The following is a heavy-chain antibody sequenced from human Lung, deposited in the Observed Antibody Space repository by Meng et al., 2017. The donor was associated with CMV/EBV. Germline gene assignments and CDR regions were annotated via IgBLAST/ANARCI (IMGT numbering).Heavy chain of an antibody. CDR2: IRSKAYGGTT. J-gene: IGHJ6*02. V-gene: IGHV3-49*04. CDR1: GFTFGDYA. Sequence: GESXKISXSTSGFTFGDYAMNWVRQAPGKGLEWVGFIRSKAYGGTTEHAASVKGRFTISRDDSKSIAYLRMNSLKTEDTAVYYCVRLGGYCSSTSFYYYGMDVWGQGTTVTVSS. D-gene: IGHD2-2*01. CDR3: VRLGGYCSSTSFYYYGMDV.